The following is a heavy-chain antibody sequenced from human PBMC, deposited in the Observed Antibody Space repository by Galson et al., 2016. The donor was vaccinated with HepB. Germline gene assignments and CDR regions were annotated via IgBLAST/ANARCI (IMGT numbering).Heavy chain of an antibody. D-gene: IGHD6-19*01. CDR2: ISSSDGRT. CDR1: GFTFNTYA. J-gene: IGHJ3*01. V-gene: IGHV3-23*01. CDR3: AKSQFALPDSGWFNAFDL. Sequence: SLRLSCAASGFTFNTYAMTWVRQAPGKGLEWVPSISSSDGRTWYADSVRGRFTISTDNSKTTLYVQMNSLRVDDSAIYYCAKSQFALPDSGWFNAFDLWGQGTMVTVSS.